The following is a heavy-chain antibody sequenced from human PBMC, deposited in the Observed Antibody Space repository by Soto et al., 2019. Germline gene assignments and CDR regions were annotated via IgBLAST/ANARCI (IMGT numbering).Heavy chain of an antibody. CDR1: GGSISSSSYY. J-gene: IGHJ4*02. CDR2: IYYSGST. D-gene: IGHD2-15*01. Sequence: SETLSLTCTVSGGSISSSSYYWGWIRQPPGKGLEWIGSIYYSGSTYYNPSLKSRVTISVDTSKNQFSLKLSSVTAADTAVYYCARHACSGGSCYTPIFDYWGQGTLVTV. V-gene: IGHV4-39*01. CDR3: ARHACSGGSCYTPIFDY.